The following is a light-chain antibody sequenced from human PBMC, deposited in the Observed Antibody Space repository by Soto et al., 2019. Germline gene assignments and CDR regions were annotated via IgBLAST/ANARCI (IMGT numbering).Light chain of an antibody. CDR3: SSYTSSTTYV. J-gene: IGLJ1*01. CDR2: AVS. CDR1: SSDVGDYNY. V-gene: IGLV2-14*01. Sequence: QSVLTQPASVSGSRGQSFTICCTGTSSDVGDYNYVSWYQQVPGKAPKVMIYAVSNRPSGVSNRFSGSKSGITASLTISGLQAEDEADYYCSSYTSSTTYVFGTGTKVTVL.